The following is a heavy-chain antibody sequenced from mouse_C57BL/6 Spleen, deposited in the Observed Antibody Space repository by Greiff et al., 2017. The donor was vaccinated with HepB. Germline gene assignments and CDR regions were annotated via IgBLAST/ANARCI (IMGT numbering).Heavy chain of an antibody. J-gene: IGHJ4*01. D-gene: IGHD1-1*01. CDR1: GYTFTSYW. CDR2: INPSSGYT. CDR3: ARRSYGSSYYYAMDY. Sequence: VQLQQSGAELAKPGASVKLSCKASGYTFTSYWMHWVKQRPGQGLEWIGYINPSSGYTKYNQKFKDKATLTADKSSSTDYMQLSSLTYDDSAVYYCARRSYGSSYYYAMDYWGQGTSVTVSS. V-gene: IGHV1-7*01.